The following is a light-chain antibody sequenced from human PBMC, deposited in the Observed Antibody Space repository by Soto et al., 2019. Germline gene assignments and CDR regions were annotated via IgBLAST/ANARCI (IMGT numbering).Light chain of an antibody. Sequence: QSVLTQPPSVSGAPGQRVTISCTGSSSNIGAGYDIHWYQQLPGTAPKALIYSYSNRPSGVPDRFSGSKSGTSASLAIAGLQAEDEADYYCQSYDTSLRVVFGGGTKVTVL. CDR2: SYS. CDR1: SSNIGAGYD. V-gene: IGLV1-40*01. J-gene: IGLJ2*01. CDR3: QSYDTSLRVV.